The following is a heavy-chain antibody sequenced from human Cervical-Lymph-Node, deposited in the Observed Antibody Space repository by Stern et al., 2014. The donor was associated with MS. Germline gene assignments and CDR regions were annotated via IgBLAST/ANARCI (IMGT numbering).Heavy chain of an antibody. J-gene: IGHJ4*02. CDR3: TRAVGGVGRE. Sequence: QVQLVESGPEVKKPGASVMVSCKTSGYTFTNYYIHWVRQAPGQGLEWMGIINPNGSVTASAQKFQGRLTMTRDTSTTTVYMRLITLTSEDTAMYYCTRAVGGVGREWGLGTLVFVSS. CDR1: GYTFTNYY. D-gene: IGHD3-16*01. CDR2: INPNGSVT. V-gene: IGHV1-46*01.